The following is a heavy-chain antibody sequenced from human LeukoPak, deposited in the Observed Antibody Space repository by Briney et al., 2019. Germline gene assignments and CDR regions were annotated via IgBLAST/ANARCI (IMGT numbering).Heavy chain of an antibody. Sequence: GTLSLTCSVSIGSISSSKWWGWVRQSPVKGLEWIGEIYLYGTTNYNPSFTSRVTMSVDRSRNQFSLKLSSVTAADTAVYYCARAYDSSGSFDYWGQGTLVTVSS. CDR1: IGSISSSKW. D-gene: IGHD3-22*01. CDR2: IYLYGTT. CDR3: ARAYDSSGSFDY. V-gene: IGHV4-4*02. J-gene: IGHJ4*02.